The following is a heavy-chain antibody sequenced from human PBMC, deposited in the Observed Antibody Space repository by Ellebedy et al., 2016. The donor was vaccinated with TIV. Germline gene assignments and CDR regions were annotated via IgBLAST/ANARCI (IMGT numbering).Heavy chain of an antibody. D-gene: IGHD3-22*01. J-gene: IGHJ4*02. CDR3: ARAYYDSSGHWIKNPGPYYFDY. CDR1: GGSFSGYY. Sequence: MPSETLSLTCAVYGGSFSGYYWSWIRQPPGKGLEWIGEINHSGSTNYNPSLKSRVTISVDTSKNQFSLKLRSVTAADTAVYYCARAYYDSSGHWIKNPGPYYFDYWGQGTLVTVSS. CDR2: INHSGST. V-gene: IGHV4-34*01.